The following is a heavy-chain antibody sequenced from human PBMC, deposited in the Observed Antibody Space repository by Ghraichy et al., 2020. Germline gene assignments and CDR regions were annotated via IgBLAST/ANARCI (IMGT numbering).Heavy chain of an antibody. CDR1: GFTFSSYA. CDR3: AKGPGYSSSWYGSGFAWFFDY. CDR2: ISGSGGST. V-gene: IGHV3-23*01. J-gene: IGHJ4*02. D-gene: IGHD6-13*01. Sequence: GGSLRLSCAASGFTFSSYAMSWVRQAPGKGLEWVSAISGSGGSTYYADSVKGRFTISRDNSKNTLYLQMNSLRAEDTAVYYCAKGPGYSSSWYGSGFAWFFDYWGQGTLVTVSS.